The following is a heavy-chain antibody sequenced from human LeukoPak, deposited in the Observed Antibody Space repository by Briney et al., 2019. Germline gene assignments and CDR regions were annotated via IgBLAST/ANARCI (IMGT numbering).Heavy chain of an antibody. CDR1: GFTFAVYS. CDR3: AIVGAAIAAAFGY. CDR2: INPNSGGT. D-gene: IGHD6-13*01. Sequence: ASVKVSCKPSGFTFAVYSMHCVRQAPGQGLEWMGWINPNSGGTNYAQKFQGRVTMTRDTSISTAYMELSRLSSDDTDEYCCAIVGAAIAAAFGYWGQGTLVTVSS. V-gene: IGHV1-2*02. J-gene: IGHJ4*02.